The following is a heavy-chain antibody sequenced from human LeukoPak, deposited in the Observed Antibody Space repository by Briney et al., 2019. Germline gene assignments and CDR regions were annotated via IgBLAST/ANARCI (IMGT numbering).Heavy chain of an antibody. Sequence: PGGSLRLSCEASGFAFSFFAMSWLRQAPGKGLEWVSTINANSGTRSYAASVRGRFTISRDNAKNTLYLQMNSLRAEDTAVYYCAASYSYGFPYWGQGTLVTVSS. CDR3: AASYSYGFPY. D-gene: IGHD5-18*01. CDR2: INANSGTR. J-gene: IGHJ4*02. V-gene: IGHV3-23*01. CDR1: GFAFSFFA.